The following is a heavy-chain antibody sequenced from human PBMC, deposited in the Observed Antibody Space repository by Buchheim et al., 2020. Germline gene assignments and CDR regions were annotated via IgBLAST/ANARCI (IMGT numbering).Heavy chain of an antibody. V-gene: IGHV1-46*01. CDR3: ARDSEPYYCSGTSCYELERPYFDY. J-gene: IGHJ4*02. Sequence: QVQLVQSGAEVKKPGASVKVSCKASGYTFTSYYMHWARQAPGQGLEWMGIINPSGGSTSYAQKFQGRVTMTRDTSTSTVYMELSSLRSEDTAVYYCARDSEPYYCSGTSCYELERPYFDYWGQGTL. D-gene: IGHD2-2*01. CDR2: INPSGGST. CDR1: GYTFTSYY.